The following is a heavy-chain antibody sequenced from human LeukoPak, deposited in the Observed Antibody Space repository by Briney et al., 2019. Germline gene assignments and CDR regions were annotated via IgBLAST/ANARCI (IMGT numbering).Heavy chain of an antibody. Sequence: SGTLSLTCTVSGGSVNSHYWSWIRQPPGKGMEWLGYNLYGGSSSYNPSHKNRVTMSLDTSKNQFSLRLSFVTAADAAVYYCARGIPMANLVFDYWGPGTLVTVSS. D-gene: IGHD3-10*01. J-gene: IGHJ4*02. V-gene: IGHV4-59*02. CDR2: NLYGGSS. CDR3: ARGIPMANLVFDY. CDR1: GGSVNSHY.